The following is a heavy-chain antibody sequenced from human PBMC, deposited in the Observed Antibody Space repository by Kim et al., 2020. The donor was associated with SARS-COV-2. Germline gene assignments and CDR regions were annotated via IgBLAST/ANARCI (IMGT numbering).Heavy chain of an antibody. CDR2: IWYDGNNK. D-gene: IGHD2-15*01. V-gene: IGHV3-33*06. Sequence: GGSLRLSCVVSGFTFSKYGMHWVRQAPGKGLEWVAVIWYDGNNKFYADSVKGRFTISRDNDKNTLYLEVRNLRADDTAVYYCAKDTGVGLHDYWGQGTLVTVSS. CDR1: GFTFSKYG. J-gene: IGHJ4*02. CDR3: AKDTGVGLHDY.